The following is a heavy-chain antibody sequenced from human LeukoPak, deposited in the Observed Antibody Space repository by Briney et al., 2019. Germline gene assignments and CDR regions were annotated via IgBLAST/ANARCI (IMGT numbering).Heavy chain of an antibody. CDR3: ARSGWSYYYDSSGPYYFDY. J-gene: IGHJ4*02. CDR2: ISYDGSNK. V-gene: IGHV3-30-3*01. D-gene: IGHD3-22*01. Sequence: PGGSLRLSCAASGYTFSSYAMHWVRQAPGKGLEWVAVISYDGSNKYYADSVKGRFTISRDNSKNTLYLQMNSLRAEDTAVYYCARSGWSYYYDSSGPYYFDYWGQGTLVTVSS. CDR1: GYTFSSYA.